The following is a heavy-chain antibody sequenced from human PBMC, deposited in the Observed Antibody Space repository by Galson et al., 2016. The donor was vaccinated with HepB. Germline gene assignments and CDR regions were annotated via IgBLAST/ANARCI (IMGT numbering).Heavy chain of an antibody. CDR3: ARQGPVTTSSPPSDY. CDR1: GYNFATFW. Sequence: QSGAEVKKPGESLMISCKGSGYNFATFWIGWVRQMPGKGLEWMGHIYPGDSDTRYSPSFQVQVTISADKSLNTAYLQWTSLKASETATSYCARQGPVTTSSPPSDYGGQGTPVIVSP. CDR2: IYPGDSDT. V-gene: IGHV5-51*01. J-gene: IGHJ4*02. D-gene: IGHD4-17*01.